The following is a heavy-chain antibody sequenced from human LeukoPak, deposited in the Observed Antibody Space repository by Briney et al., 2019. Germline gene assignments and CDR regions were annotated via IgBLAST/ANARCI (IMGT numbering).Heavy chain of an antibody. CDR2: MNPNSGNT. CDR3: ARGQAGTLDFDY. Sequence: GASVKVSCKASGYTFTSYDINWVRQATGQGLEWMGWMNPNSGNTGYAQKFQGRVTMTRNTSIGTAYMELSSLRSEDTAVYYCARGQAGTLDFDYWGQGTLVTVSS. D-gene: IGHD1-1*01. V-gene: IGHV1-8*01. J-gene: IGHJ4*02. CDR1: GYTFTSYD.